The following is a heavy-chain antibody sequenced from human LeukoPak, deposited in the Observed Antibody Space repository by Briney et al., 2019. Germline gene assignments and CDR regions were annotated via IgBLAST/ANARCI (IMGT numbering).Heavy chain of an antibody. J-gene: IGHJ4*02. Sequence: TSETLSLTCTVSGGPISSSSYYWGWIRQPPGEGLEWIGSIYYSGSTYYNPSLKSRVTISVDTSKNQFSLKLSSVTAADTAVYYCARRQYYDILTWGQGTLVTVSS. CDR3: ARRQYYDILT. D-gene: IGHD3-9*01. CDR2: IYYSGST. CDR1: GGPISSSSYY. V-gene: IGHV4-39*01.